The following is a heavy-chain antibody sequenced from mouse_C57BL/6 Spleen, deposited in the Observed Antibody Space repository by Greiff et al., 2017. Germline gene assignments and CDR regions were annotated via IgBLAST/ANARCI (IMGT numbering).Heavy chain of an antibody. CDR2: ISSGGSYT. D-gene: IGHD2-2*01. J-gene: IGHJ2*01. Sequence: EVQLVESGGDLVKPGGSLKLSCAASGFTFSSYGMSWVRQTPDKRLEWVATISSGGSYTYYPDSVKGRFTISRDNAKNTLYLQMSRLKSEDTAMYYCARLGGYDGGDYFDYWGQGTTLTVSS. V-gene: IGHV5-6*01. CDR1: GFTFSSYG. CDR3: ARLGGYDGGDYFDY.